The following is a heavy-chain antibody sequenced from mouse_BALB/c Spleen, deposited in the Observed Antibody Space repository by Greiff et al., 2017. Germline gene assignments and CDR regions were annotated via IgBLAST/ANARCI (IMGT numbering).Heavy chain of an antibody. CDR1: GYTFTSYW. CDR2: INPSNGRT. V-gene: IGHV1S81*02. J-gene: IGHJ2*01. D-gene: IGHD1-1*01. CDR3: ARGGTLFYYGSEIDY. Sequence: VQLQQPGAELVKPGASVKLSCKASGYTFTSYWMHWVKQRPGQGLEWIGEINPSNGRTNYNEKFKSKATLTVDKSSSTAYMQLSSLTSEDSAVYYCARGGTLFYYGSEIDYWGQGTTLTVSS.